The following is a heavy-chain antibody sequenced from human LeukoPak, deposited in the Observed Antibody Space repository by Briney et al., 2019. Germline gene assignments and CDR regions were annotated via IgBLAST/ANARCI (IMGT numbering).Heavy chain of an antibody. CDR3: ARDFRRSSSWPFDY. J-gene: IGHJ4*02. Sequence: GGSLRLSCAASGFTFSDYYMSWIRQAPGKGLEWVSYISSSSSYTNYVDSVKGRFTISRDNAKNSLYLQMNSLRAEDTAVYHCARDFRRSSSWPFDYWGQGTLVTVSS. V-gene: IGHV3-11*06. D-gene: IGHD6-13*01. CDR1: GFTFSDYY. CDR2: ISSSSSYT.